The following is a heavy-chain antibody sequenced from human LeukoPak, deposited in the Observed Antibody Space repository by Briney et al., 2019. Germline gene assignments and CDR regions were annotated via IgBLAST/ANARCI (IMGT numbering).Heavy chain of an antibody. CDR3: AREYSGLD. V-gene: IGHV3-64*01. CDR1: GFIFSTDT. J-gene: IGHJ4*02. CDR2: ISSNGGST. D-gene: IGHD5-12*01. Sequence: GGSLRLSCAASGFIFSTDTMYWVRQAPGKGLEYVSSISSNGGSTHHANSVKGRFTISRDNSKNTLYLQMGSLRAEDMAVYYCAREYSGLDCGQGTLVTVSS.